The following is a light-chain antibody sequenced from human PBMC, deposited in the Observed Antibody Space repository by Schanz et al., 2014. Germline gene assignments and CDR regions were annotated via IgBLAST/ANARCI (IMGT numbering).Light chain of an antibody. V-gene: IGKV1-5*01. CDR1: QSISKW. CDR2: DAS. CDR3: QHET. J-gene: IGKJ2*01. Sequence: DIQMTQSPSTLSASVGDRVTITCRASQSISKWLAWYQQKPGKAPNLLIYDASRLQSGVPSRFSGSGSGTEFTLTITSLQPDDFATYYCQHETFGQGTKLEIK.